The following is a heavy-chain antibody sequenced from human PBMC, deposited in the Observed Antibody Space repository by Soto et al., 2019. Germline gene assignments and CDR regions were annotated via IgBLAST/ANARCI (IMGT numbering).Heavy chain of an antibody. V-gene: IGHV1-2*04. CDR1: GYTFTSYS. D-gene: IGHD6-13*01. CDR3: ARGTSPTAAGEHIDY. Sequence: ASVKVSCKASGYTFTSYSMHWVRQAPGQGLEWMGWINPNSGGTNYAQKFQGWVTMTRDTSISTAYMELSRLRSDDTAVYYCARGTSPTAAGEHIDYWGQGTLVTVSS. CDR2: INPNSGGT. J-gene: IGHJ4*02.